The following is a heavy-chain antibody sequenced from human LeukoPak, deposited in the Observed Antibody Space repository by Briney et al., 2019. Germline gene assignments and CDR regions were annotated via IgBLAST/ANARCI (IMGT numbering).Heavy chain of an antibody. V-gene: IGHV3-23*01. CDR3: ATSPCSGGSCYSGYFDL. CDR1: GFTFSSYA. D-gene: IGHD2-15*01. Sequence: GGSLRLSCAASGFTFSSYAMSWVRQAPGKGLEWVSIISGSGISTYYADSVKGRFTISRDSSRNTLYLQMNSLRVEDTAIYYCATSPCSGGSCYSGYFDLWGQGTLVTVSS. J-gene: IGHJ4*02. CDR2: ISGSGIST.